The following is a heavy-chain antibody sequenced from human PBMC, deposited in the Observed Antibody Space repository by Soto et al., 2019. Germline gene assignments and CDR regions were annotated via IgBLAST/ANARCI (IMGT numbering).Heavy chain of an antibody. J-gene: IGHJ6*02. CDR3: ARGYDFGSGYYYPYGMDV. CDR1: GFTFSSYA. D-gene: IGHD3-3*01. CDR2: ISYDGSNK. V-gene: IGHV3-30-3*01. Sequence: QVQLVESGGGVVQPGRSLRLSCAASGFTFSSYAMHWVRQAPGKGLEWVAVISYDGSNKNHADTVKGRFTISRDNSKNTLYLKMNSLRAEDTAVYYCARGYDFGSGYYYPYGMDVWGQGTTVTVSS.